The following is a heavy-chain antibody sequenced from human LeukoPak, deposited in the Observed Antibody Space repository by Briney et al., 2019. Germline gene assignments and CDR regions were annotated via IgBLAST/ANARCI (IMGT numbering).Heavy chain of an antibody. Sequence: GGSLRLSCAASGFTFSSYSMNWVRQAPGKGLEWVSSISSSSSYIYYADSVKGRFTISRDNAKNSLYLQMNSLRAEDTVVYYCAREAAEQQLVGWFDPWGQGTLVTVSS. V-gene: IGHV3-21*01. CDR2: ISSSSSYI. CDR1: GFTFSSYS. CDR3: AREAAEQQLVGWFDP. J-gene: IGHJ5*02. D-gene: IGHD6-13*01.